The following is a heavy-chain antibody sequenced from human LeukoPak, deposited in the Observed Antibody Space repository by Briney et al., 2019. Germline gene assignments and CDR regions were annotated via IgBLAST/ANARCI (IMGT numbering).Heavy chain of an antibody. CDR1: GFIFSGYT. CDR3: ARVMQGATESNYYYYAMDV. J-gene: IGHJ6*02. CDR2: IISHGGST. D-gene: IGHD1-26*01. V-gene: IGHV3-64*01. Sequence: GGSLRLSCAASGFIFSGYTMHWVRQAPGKGLEYVSAIISHGGSTYYANSVQGRFTISRDNSKNTLYLQMGSLRAEDMAVYYCARVMQGATESNYYYYAMDVWGQGTTVTVSS.